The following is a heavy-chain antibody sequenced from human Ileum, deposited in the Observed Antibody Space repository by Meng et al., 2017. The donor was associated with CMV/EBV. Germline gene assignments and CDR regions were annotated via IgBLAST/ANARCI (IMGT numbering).Heavy chain of an antibody. CDR3: ARITTFGVGLHGMDV. J-gene: IGHJ6*02. V-gene: IGHV3-7*01. Sequence: GESLKISCAASGFTFSDYYMSWIRQTPGKGLEWVANTNQDGGETYYVDSVKGRFTISRDNAKNSLYLQMNSLRVEDTAVYYCARITTFGVGLHGMDVWGQGTTVTVSS. D-gene: IGHD3-3*01. CDR1: GFTFSDYY. CDR2: TNQDGGET.